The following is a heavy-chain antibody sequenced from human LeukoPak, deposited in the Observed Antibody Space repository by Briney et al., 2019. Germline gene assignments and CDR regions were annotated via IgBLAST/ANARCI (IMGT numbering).Heavy chain of an antibody. CDR2: IYHSGST. CDR3: ARASQLLFNY. J-gene: IGHJ4*02. CDR1: GGSISSGGYS. D-gene: IGHD2-2*01. Sequence: SQTLSLTCAVSGGSISSGGYSWRWIRQPPGKGLEWIGYIYHSGSTYYNPSLKSRVTISVDRSKNQFSLKLSSVTAADTAVYYCARASQLLFNYWGQGTLATVSS. V-gene: IGHV4-30-2*01.